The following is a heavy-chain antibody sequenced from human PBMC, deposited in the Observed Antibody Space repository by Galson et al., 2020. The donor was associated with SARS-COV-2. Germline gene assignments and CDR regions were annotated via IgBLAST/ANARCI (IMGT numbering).Heavy chain of an antibody. CDR2: IYYSGST. Sequence: ASETLSLTCTVSGGSISSSSYYWGWIRQPPGKGLEWIGSIYYSGSTYYNPSLKSRVTISVDTSKNQFSLKLSSVTAADTAVYYCAREPDSGEKWLRLSRGDAFDIWGQGTMVTVSS. CDR1: GGSISSSSYY. J-gene: IGHJ3*02. V-gene: IGHV4-39*07. CDR3: AREPDSGEKWLRLSRGDAFDI. D-gene: IGHD5-12*01.